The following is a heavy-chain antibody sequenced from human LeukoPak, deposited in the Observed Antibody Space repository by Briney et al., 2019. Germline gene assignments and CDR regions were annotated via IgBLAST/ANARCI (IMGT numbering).Heavy chain of an antibody. V-gene: IGHV3-30*18. CDR2: ISYDGSNK. CDR3: AKNGPGYSSGWYAGDY. J-gene: IGHJ4*02. D-gene: IGHD6-19*01. CDR1: GFTFSNYG. Sequence: GGSLRLSCAASGFTFSNYGMHWVRQAPGKGLEWVAVISYDGSNKYYVDSVKGRFTISRDNSKNTLYLQMNSLRAEDTAVYYCAKNGPGYSSGWYAGDYWGQGTLVTVSS.